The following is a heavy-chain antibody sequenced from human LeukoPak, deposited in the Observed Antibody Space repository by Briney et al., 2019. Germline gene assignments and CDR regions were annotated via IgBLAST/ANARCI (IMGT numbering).Heavy chain of an antibody. CDR2: ISAYNGNT. Sequence: ASVKVSCKASGYTFTSYGISWVRQAPGQGLEWMGWISAYNGNTNYAQRLQGRVTMTTDTPTSTAYMELRSLRSDDTAVYYCARGSSGSYYSNFDYWGQGTLVTVSS. D-gene: IGHD3-10*01. CDR1: GYTFTSYG. CDR3: ARGSSGSYYSNFDY. J-gene: IGHJ4*02. V-gene: IGHV1-18*01.